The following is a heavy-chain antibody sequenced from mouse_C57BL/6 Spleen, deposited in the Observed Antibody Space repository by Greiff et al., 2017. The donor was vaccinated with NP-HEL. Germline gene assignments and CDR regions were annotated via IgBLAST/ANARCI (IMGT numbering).Heavy chain of an antibody. Sequence: QVHVKQSGAELARPGASVKMSCKASGYTFTSYTMHWVKQRPGQGLEWIGYINPSSGYTKYNQKFKDKATLTADKSSSTAYMQLSSLTSEDSAVYYCARGNDGYYSVWGTGTTVTVSS. CDR1: GYTFTSYT. J-gene: IGHJ1*03. V-gene: IGHV1-4*01. D-gene: IGHD2-3*01. CDR3: ARGNDGYYSV. CDR2: INPSSGYT.